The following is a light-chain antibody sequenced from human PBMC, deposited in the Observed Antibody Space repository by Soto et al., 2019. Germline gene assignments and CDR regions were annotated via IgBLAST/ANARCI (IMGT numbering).Light chain of an antibody. CDR2: AAS. J-gene: IGKJ3*01. CDR1: QSVSSY. V-gene: IGKV1-39*01. Sequence: DIQMTQSPSSLSASVGDRVTISCRASQSVSSYLNWYQQKPKKAPKLLIYAASSLQSGVPSRFSGSGSGTDFTLTITSVQPEDFATYYCQQTYSTRFTFGPGTKVDIK. CDR3: QQTYSTRFT.